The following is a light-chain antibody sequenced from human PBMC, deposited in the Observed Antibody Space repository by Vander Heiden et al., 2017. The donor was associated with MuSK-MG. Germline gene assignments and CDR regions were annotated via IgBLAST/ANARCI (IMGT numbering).Light chain of an antibody. V-gene: IGKV1-39*01. Sequence: DIQMIQSPSSLSASVGDRVTITCRASQSISSYLNWYQQKPGKAPKLLIYAASSLQSGVPSRFSGSGSGTEFTLTISSLQPEDSATYYCQQSYSNLWTFGQGTKVEIK. CDR3: QQSYSNLWT. CDR2: AAS. CDR1: QSISSY. J-gene: IGKJ1*01.